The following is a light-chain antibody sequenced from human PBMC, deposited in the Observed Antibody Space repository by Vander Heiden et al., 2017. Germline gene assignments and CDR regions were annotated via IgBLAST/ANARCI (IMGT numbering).Light chain of an antibody. CDR1: QDISTW. V-gene: IGKV1-12*02. Sequence: DIQMTQSPASVSASLGDRATITCRASQDISTWLAWYQQKPGKAPKLLIYAAASLQSGVPTRFRGSGSGTHCTLIISSLQPDDTGTYYCQQAKSFPFTFGPGTRLEIK. J-gene: IGKJ5*01. CDR3: QQAKSFPFT. CDR2: AAA.